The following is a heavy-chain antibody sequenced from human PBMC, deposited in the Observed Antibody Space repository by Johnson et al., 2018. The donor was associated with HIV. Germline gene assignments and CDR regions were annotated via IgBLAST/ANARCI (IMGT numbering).Heavy chain of an antibody. Sequence: VQLVESGGGLVQPGRSLRLSCAASGFTFDDYAMHWVRQAPGKGLEWVTDINWNGGKTGYVDSVKGRFTISRDNAKKSLYLQMNSLRMEDTALYYCARGTYYYDSSGYHGVIAFDIWGQGTMVTVSS. D-gene: IGHD3-22*01. J-gene: IGHJ3*02. CDR2: INWNGGKT. CDR1: GFTFDDYA. V-gene: IGHV3-9*01. CDR3: ARGTYYYDSSGYHGVIAFDI.